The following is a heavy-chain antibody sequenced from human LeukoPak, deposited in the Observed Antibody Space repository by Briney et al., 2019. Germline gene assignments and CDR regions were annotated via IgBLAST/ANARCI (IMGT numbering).Heavy chain of an antibody. Sequence: GASAKVSCKASGYTFTGYYMHWVRQAPGQGLEWMGWINPNSGGTNYAQKFQGRVTMTRDTSISTAYMELSRLRSDDTAVYYCARDLRGVINYYYGMDVWGQGTTVTVSS. CDR2: INPNSGGT. V-gene: IGHV1-2*02. CDR1: GYTFTGYY. D-gene: IGHD3-10*01. CDR3: ARDLRGVINYYYGMDV. J-gene: IGHJ6*02.